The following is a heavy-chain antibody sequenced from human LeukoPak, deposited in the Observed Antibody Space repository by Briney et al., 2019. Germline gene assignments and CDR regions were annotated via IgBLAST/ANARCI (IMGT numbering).Heavy chain of an antibody. V-gene: IGHV3-11*01. CDR1: GFTFSDYY. Sequence: PGGSLRLSCAASGFTFSDYYMSWIRQAPGKGLEWVSYISSSGSTIYYADSVKGRFTISRDNAKNSLYLQMNSLRAEDTAVYYCARDQTVGSYGSGSYYGEIDYWGQGTRVTVSS. CDR2: ISSSGSTI. J-gene: IGHJ4*02. D-gene: IGHD3-10*01. CDR3: ARDQTVGSYGSGSYYGEIDY.